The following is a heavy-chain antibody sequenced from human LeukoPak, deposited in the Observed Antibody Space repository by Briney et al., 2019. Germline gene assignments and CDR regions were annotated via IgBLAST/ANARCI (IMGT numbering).Heavy chain of an antibody. V-gene: IGHV1-8*01. CDR1: GYTFTSYD. CDR2: MNPNSGNT. D-gene: IGHD3-3*01. Sequence: ASVKVSCKASGYTFTSYDINWVRQATGQGLEWMGWMNPNSGNTGYAQKFQGRVAMTRNTSISTAYMELSSLRSEDTAVYYCARARAQMMVAIMRYYYYYMDVWGKGTTVTVSS. J-gene: IGHJ6*03. CDR3: ARARAQMMVAIMRYYYYYMDV.